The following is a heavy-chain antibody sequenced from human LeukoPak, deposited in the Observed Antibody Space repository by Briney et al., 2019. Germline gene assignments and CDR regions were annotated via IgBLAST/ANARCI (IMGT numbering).Heavy chain of an antibody. D-gene: IGHD6-19*01. V-gene: IGHV1-69*06. Sequence: SVKVSCKASGGTFSSYAISWVRQAPGQGLEWMGGIIPIFGTANYAQKFQGRVTITADKSTSTAYMELSSLRSEDTAVYYCATGAGYSSGWWEGDFDYWGQGTLVTVSS. J-gene: IGHJ4*02. CDR3: ATGAGYSSGWWEGDFDY. CDR1: GGTFSSYA. CDR2: IIPIFGTA.